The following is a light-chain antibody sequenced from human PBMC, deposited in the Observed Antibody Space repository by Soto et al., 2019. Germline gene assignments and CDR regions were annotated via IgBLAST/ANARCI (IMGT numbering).Light chain of an antibody. V-gene: IGKV1-17*01. CDR2: AAS. J-gene: IGKJ4*01. CDR1: QDIGND. CDR3: LQHNAYPLT. Sequence: DIQMTQSPSSLSASVGDRVTITCRASQDIGNDVGWYQQKPGKAPKRLIFAASRLQSGVPSRFGGSGSGTGFILTVSSLQPEDFATYYCLQHNAYPLTFGGGTTVDIK.